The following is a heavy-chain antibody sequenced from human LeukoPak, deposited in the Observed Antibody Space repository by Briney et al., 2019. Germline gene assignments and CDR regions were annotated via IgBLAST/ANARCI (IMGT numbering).Heavy chain of an antibody. CDR1: GLTFSSYA. V-gene: IGHV3-30*18. J-gene: IGHJ6*03. D-gene: IGHD1-26*01. CDR3: AKNRGAGSHYYYHMNV. Sequence: PGGSLRLSCAASGLTFSSYAMHWVRQAPGKGLEWVAVISYDGSNKYYADSVKGRFTISRDNSKNTLYLQMNSLRVEDTAVYYCAKNRGAGSHYYYHMNVWGKGTTVTVSS. CDR2: ISYDGSNK.